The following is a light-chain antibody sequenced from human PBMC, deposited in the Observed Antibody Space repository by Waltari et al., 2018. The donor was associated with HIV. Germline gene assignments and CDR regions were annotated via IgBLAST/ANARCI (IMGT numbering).Light chain of an antibody. J-gene: IGLJ1*01. CDR3: VGWDSSLSAYV. CDR2: KNF. CDR1: SSNIENDN. Sequence: QSFLTQPPSASGTPGQTVTISCSGSSSNIENDNVYWYQQLPGMTPKLLIYKNFLRPSGVPARFAASKSGTSASLTISELRSADEADYYCVGWDSSLSAYVFGAGTKVAVL. V-gene: IGLV1-47*01.